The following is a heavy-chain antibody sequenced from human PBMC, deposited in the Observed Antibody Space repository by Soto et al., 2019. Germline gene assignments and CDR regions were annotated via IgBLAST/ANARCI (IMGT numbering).Heavy chain of an antibody. CDR1: GFTFSSYG. J-gene: IGHJ4*02. D-gene: IGHD2-21*02. Sequence: QVPLVESGGGVVQPGRSLRLSCAASGFTFSSYGMHWVRQAPGKGLEWVAVISFDGDTEDYADSVKGRFTISRDNSRNTVYLQMNSLTTEDTAVYYCARSTPELVTAIPFDSWGQGTLVTVSS. CDR2: ISFDGDTE. V-gene: IGHV3-30*03. CDR3: ARSTPELVTAIPFDS.